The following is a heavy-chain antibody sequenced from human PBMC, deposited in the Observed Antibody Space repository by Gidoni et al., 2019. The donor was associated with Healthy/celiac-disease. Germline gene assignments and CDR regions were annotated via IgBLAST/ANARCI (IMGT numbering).Heavy chain of an antibody. CDR3: ARMGYCSSTSCYWANYYYYGMDV. D-gene: IGHD2-2*01. J-gene: IGHJ6*02. CDR1: GGSFRGYY. Sequence: QVQLQQWGAGLLKPSETLSLTCAVYGGSFRGYYWRWIRQPPGKGLEWNGEINHSGSTNDTPSRKSRVTISVDTSKNQFSLMLRSVTAADTAVYYCARMGYCSSTSCYWANYYYYGMDVWGQGTTVTVSS. V-gene: IGHV4-34*01. CDR2: INHSGST.